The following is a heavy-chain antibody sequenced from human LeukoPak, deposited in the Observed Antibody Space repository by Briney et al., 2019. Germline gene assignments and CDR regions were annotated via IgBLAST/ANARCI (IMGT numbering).Heavy chain of an antibody. CDR2: TSSSSSYI. D-gene: IGHD6-13*01. J-gene: IGHJ4*02. CDR1: GFTFSSYS. Sequence: PGGSLRLSCAASGFTFSSYSMNWVRQAPGKGLEWVSSTSSSSSYIYYADSVKGRFTISRDNAKNSLYLQMNSLRAEDTAVYYCARHSSSWSFDYWGQGTLVTVSS. V-gene: IGHV3-21*01. CDR3: ARHSSSWSFDY.